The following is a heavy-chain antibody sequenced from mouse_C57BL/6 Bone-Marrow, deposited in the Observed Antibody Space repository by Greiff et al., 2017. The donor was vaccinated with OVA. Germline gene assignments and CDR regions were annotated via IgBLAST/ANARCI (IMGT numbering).Heavy chain of an antibody. CDR1: GYAFSNDW. Sequence: VQLQESGAELVKPGASVKISCKASGYAFSNDWTNWVKQRPGKGLEWIGQIFTGDGDTNYNGRFKGNDTLTADKSSSTADMQVSSLTSEDAAVYFCARGGFWGQGTTLTVSS. J-gene: IGHJ2*01. V-gene: IGHV1-80*01. CDR3: ARGGF. CDR2: IFTGDGDT.